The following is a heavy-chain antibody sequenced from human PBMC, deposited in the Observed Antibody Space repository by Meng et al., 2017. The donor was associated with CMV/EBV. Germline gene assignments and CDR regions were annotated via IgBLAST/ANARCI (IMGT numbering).Heavy chain of an antibody. CDR3: ARGSSTSSGEVYYYYGMDV. Sequence: GESLKISCAASGFTFSSYDMHWVRQATGKGLEWVSAIGTAGDTYYPGSVKGRFTISRENAKNSLYLQMNSLRAGDTAVYYCARGSSTSSGEVYYYYGMDVWGQGTTVTVSS. D-gene: IGHD2-2*01. CDR1: GFTFSSYD. V-gene: IGHV3-13*01. CDR2: IGTAGDT. J-gene: IGHJ6*02.